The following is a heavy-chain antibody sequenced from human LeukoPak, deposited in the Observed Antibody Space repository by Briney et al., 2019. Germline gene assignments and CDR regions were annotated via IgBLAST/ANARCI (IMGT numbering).Heavy chain of an antibody. CDR3: AKEAMATIIPYYYYYYMDV. Sequence: GGSLRLSCAASGFTFSSYWMSWVRQAPGKGLEWVAFIRYDGSNKYYADSVKGRFTISRDNSKNTLYLQMNSLRAEDTAVYYCAKEAMATIIPYYYYYYMDVWGKGTTVTISS. CDR1: GFTFSSYW. D-gene: IGHD5-24*01. J-gene: IGHJ6*03. V-gene: IGHV3-30*02. CDR2: IRYDGSNK.